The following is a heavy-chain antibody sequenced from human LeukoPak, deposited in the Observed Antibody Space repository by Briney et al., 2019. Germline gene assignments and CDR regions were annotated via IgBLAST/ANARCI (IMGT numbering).Heavy chain of an antibody. CDR1: GGSLSNYY. CDR2: IYYSGST. CDR3: ARHSETCSGGSCFLDYFDY. J-gene: IGHJ4*02. D-gene: IGHD2-15*01. Sequence: SETLSLTRTVSGGSLSNYYWSWIRQPPSKGVEWIGYIYYSGSTNYNPSLKSRLTISVDTPKNHFSLRLTSVTAADTAVYYCARHSETCSGGSCFLDYFDYWGQGTLVTVSS. V-gene: IGHV4-59*08.